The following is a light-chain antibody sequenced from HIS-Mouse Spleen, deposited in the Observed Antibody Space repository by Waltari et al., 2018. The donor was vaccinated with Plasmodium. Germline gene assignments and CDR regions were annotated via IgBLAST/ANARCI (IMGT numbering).Light chain of an antibody. CDR1: SSDVGGYNY. J-gene: IGLJ2*01. Sequence: QSALTQPRSVSGSPGQSVTISCTGTSSDVGGYNYVSWYQQHPGKAPKLMIYDVSKRPSGVHDRFSGSKSGNTASLTISGLQAEDEAEYYCCSYAGSYTLVFGGGTKLTVL. CDR2: DVS. V-gene: IGLV2-11*01. CDR3: CSYAGSYTLV.